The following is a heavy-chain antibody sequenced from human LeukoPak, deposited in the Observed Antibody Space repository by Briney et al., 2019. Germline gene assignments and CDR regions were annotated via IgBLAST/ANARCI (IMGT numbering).Heavy chain of an antibody. J-gene: IGHJ4*02. CDR2: ISGSSSSI. CDR1: GFTFNSYS. D-gene: IGHD3-16*01. CDR3: ARPLGARYFFDS. Sequence: PGGSLRLSCAASGFTFNSYSMNWVRQAPGKGLEWVSYISGSSSSIYYADSVKGRFTISRDNAKNSLYLQMNSLRDEDTAVYYCARPLGARYFFDSWGQGTLVTVSS. V-gene: IGHV3-48*02.